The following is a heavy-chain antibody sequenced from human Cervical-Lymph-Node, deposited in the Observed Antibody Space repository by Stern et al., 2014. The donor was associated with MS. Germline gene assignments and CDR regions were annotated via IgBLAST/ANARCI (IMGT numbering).Heavy chain of an antibody. CDR1: GSSVNNGGRY. D-gene: IGHD3-3*01. CDR2: ISYSGNT. V-gene: IGHV4-31*03. Sequence: VHLVESGPGLVKPSQTLSLTCTVSGSSVNNGGRYWSWIRQYPGKGLEWIGYISYSGNTYYNTSLQSRLTISTDTSKNQFSLKLRSVTAADTALYYCARVTEFMRFFYPDYWGQGTQVTVSS. CDR3: ARVTEFMRFFYPDY. J-gene: IGHJ4*02.